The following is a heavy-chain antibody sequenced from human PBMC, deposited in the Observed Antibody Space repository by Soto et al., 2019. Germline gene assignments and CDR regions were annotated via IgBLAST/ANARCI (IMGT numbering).Heavy chain of an antibody. Sequence: EVQLLESGGGLVQPGGSLRLSCAASGFTFASYAMTWVRQAPGKGLEWVSDIRGSGGGTYYADSVKGRFTISRDNTKNTLYLQMNSLRAEDTAVYYCAKYRGYGYGDYWFDYWGQGTLVTVSS. D-gene: IGHD4-17*01. CDR3: AKYRGYGYGDYWFDY. CDR2: IRGSGGGT. CDR1: GFTFASYA. J-gene: IGHJ4*02. V-gene: IGHV3-23*01.